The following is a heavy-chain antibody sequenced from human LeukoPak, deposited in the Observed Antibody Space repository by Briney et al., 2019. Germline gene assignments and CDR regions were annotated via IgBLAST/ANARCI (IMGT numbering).Heavy chain of an antibody. CDR1: GYTYTGYY. Sequence: ASVKVSCKASGYTYTGYYMHWVRQAPGQGLEWMGWINPNSGGTNYAQKFQGTVTMTRDTYISTAYTELRSLISDDTAVYFCARVDILTGYYFFDYWGQGTLVTVSS. V-gene: IGHV1-2*02. D-gene: IGHD3-9*01. J-gene: IGHJ4*02. CDR3: ARVDILTGYYFFDY. CDR2: INPNSGGT.